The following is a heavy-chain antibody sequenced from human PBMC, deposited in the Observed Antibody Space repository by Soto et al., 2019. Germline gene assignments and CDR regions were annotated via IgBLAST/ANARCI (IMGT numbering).Heavy chain of an antibody. CDR3: ARDRTRYGGDLDF. CDR1: GGSISSGGYY. D-gene: IGHD5-18*01. CDR2: IYYSGST. V-gene: IGHV4-31*03. Sequence: SETLSLTCSVSGGSISSGGYYWSWIRQHPGKGLEWIGYIYYSGSTYYTPSLRSRVTISIDTSKNQFSLKLSSVTAADTAVYYCARDRTRYGGDLDFSGQGTLVTVSS. J-gene: IGHJ4*02.